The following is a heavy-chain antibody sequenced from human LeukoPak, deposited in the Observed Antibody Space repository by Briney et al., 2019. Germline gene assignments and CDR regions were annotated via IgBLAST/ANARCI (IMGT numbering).Heavy chain of an antibody. Sequence: SETLSLTCAVYGGSFSGYYWSWIRQPPGKGLEWIGEINHSGSTNYNPSLKSRVTISVDTSKNQFSLKLSSVTAADTAVYYCARDVVVTAIRFDYWGQGTLVTVSS. CDR1: GGSFSGYY. V-gene: IGHV4-34*01. J-gene: IGHJ4*02. CDR2: INHSGST. CDR3: ARDVVVTAIRFDY. D-gene: IGHD2-21*02.